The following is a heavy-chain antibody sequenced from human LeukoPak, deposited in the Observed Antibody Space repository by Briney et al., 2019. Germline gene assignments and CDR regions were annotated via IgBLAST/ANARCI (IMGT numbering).Heavy chain of an antibody. D-gene: IGHD3-22*01. Sequence: SSETLSLTCTVSGGSISSYYWSWIRQPAGKGLEWIGRIYTSRSTNYNPSLKSRVTMSVDTSKNQFSLKLSSVTAADTAVYYCARDLASSGYLDWGQGTLVTVSS. CDR1: GGSISSYY. V-gene: IGHV4-4*07. CDR3: ARDLASSGYLD. CDR2: IYTSRST. J-gene: IGHJ4*02.